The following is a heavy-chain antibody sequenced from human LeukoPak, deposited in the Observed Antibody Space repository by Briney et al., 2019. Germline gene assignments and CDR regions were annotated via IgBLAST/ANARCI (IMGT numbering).Heavy chain of an antibody. CDR1: GGSISSGNYY. CDR2: ISTSGST. J-gene: IGHJ4*02. D-gene: IGHD3-10*01. V-gene: IGHV4-61*02. Sequence: NPSETLSLTCTVSGGSISSGNYYWSWIRQPAGRGLEWIGRISTSGSTNYNPSLKSRVTISVDTSKNQFSLKLSSVTAADTAVYYCASYMVRGVIINWGQGTLVTVSS. CDR3: ASYMVRGVIIN.